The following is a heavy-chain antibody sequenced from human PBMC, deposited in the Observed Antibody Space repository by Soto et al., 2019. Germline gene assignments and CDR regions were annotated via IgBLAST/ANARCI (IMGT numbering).Heavy chain of an antibody. Sequence: GGSLRLSCVASGFTFSNSAMYCVSQAPGKGLECVSSXXSXGXXXYXXXXVKGRFTISRDNSKNTLYLQMGSLRADDMAVYYCATVGNYGNFDYWGQGTLVTVSS. CDR3: ATVGNYGNFDY. J-gene: IGHJ4*02. D-gene: IGHD3-10*01. CDR1: GFTFSNSA. V-gene: IGHV3-64*01. CDR2: XXSXGXXX.